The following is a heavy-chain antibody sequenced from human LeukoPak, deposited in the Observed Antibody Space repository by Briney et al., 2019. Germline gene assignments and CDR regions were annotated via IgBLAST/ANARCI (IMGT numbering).Heavy chain of an antibody. J-gene: IGHJ4*02. CDR3: ARLRGVSSSWYYFDY. CDR1: GGSISSYY. Sequence: SETLSLTCTVSGGSISSYYWSWIWQPPGKGLEWIGYIYYSGSTNYNPSLKSRVTISVDTSKNQFSLKLSSVTAADTAVYYCARLRGVSSSWYYFDYWGQGTLVTVSS. CDR2: IYYSGST. V-gene: IGHV4-59*08. D-gene: IGHD6-13*01.